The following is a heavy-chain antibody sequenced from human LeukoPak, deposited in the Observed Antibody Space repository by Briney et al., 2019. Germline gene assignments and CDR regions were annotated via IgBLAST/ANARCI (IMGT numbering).Heavy chain of an antibody. V-gene: IGHV3-11*04. CDR1: GFIFSDYY. CDR3: ARDGGAAAEAYYYYYYYMDV. Sequence: GGSLRLSCAASGFIFSDYYMGWIRQAPGRGLEWISYITDNGYKIYYTDSVKGRFTMSRDNAKKSLYLQMNSLRAEDTAVYYCARDGGAAAEAYYYYYYYMDVWGKGTTVTVSS. D-gene: IGHD6-13*01. J-gene: IGHJ6*03. CDR2: ITDNGYKI.